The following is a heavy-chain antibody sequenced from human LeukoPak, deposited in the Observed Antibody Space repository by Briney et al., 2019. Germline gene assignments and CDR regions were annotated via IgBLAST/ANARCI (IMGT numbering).Heavy chain of an antibody. CDR3: ARDFALYPLVVVVPEYAFDI. CDR1: GGSISSGSYY. Sequence: SQTLSLTCTVSGGSISSGSYYWSWIRQPAGKGLEWIGRIYTSGSTNYNPSLKSRVTISVDTSKNQFSLKLSSVTAADTAVYYCARDFALYPLVVVVPEYAFDIWGQGTMVTVSS. D-gene: IGHD2-15*01. J-gene: IGHJ3*02. V-gene: IGHV4-61*02. CDR2: IYTSGST.